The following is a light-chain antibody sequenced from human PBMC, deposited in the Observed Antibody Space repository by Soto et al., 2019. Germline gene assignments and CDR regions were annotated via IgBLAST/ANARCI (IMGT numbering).Light chain of an antibody. CDR3: HQYDSWT. CDR1: QSFNSIY. J-gene: IGKJ1*01. Sequence: EIVLTKSPCTLSLSPGERVTLSCRASQSFNSIYLAWYQQKPGQAPRLLIYGASSRATGIPDRFSGSGSGTDFTLTISRLEPEDFAVYYCHQYDSWTFGQGTKVDIK. V-gene: IGKV3-20*01. CDR2: GAS.